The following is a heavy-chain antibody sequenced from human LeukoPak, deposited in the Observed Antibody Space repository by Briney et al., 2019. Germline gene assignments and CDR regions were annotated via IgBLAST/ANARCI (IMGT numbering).Heavy chain of an antibody. D-gene: IGHD2-15*01. Sequence: GGSLRLSCAASGFTFSSSGMHWVRQAPGKGLEWVAYTRFDGSSTDYRDSVKGRFSISRDNAKNSLYLQMNSLRAEDTALYYCARDAAAATRDYYYYMDVWGKGTTVTVSS. CDR2: TRFDGSST. CDR3: ARDAAAATRDYYYYMDV. CDR1: GFTFSSSG. V-gene: IGHV3-30*02. J-gene: IGHJ6*03.